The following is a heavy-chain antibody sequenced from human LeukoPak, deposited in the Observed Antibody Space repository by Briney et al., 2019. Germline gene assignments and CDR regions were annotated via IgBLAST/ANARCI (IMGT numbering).Heavy chain of an antibody. V-gene: IGHV4-39*07. CDR2: IYYSGST. CDR3: ARVVVVVAATLNWFDP. CDR1: GGSISSSSYY. D-gene: IGHD2-15*01. J-gene: IGHJ5*02. Sequence: PSETLSLTCTVSGGSISSSSYYWGWVRQPPGRGLEWIESIYYSGSTYYNPSLKSLVTISVDTSKNQFSLKLSSVTAADTAVYYCARVVVVVAATLNWFDPWGQGTLVTVSS.